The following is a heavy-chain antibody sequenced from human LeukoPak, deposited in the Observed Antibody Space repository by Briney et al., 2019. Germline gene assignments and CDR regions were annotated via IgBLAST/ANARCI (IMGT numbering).Heavy chain of an antibody. CDR2: ISYDGSNI. J-gene: IGHJ3*02. D-gene: IGHD2-15*01. CDR3: ARAGAIVVVVAATWWAFDI. CDR1: GFTFSSYA. Sequence: GGSLRLSCAASGFTFSSYAMHWVRQAPGKGLEWVAVISYDGSNIYYADSVKGRFTISRDNSKNTLYLQMNSLRAEDTAVYYCARAGAIVVVVAATWWAFDIWGQGTMVTVSS. V-gene: IGHV3-30*04.